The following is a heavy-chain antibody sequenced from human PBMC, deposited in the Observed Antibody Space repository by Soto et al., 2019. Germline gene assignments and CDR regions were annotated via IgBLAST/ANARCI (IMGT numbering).Heavy chain of an antibody. CDR2: VSIGGST. CDR1: GFTFSSYA. V-gene: IGHV3-23*01. CDR3: AKRRGAGGHFDY. D-gene: IGHD2-15*01. J-gene: IGHJ4*02. Sequence: DVQLLESGGGLVQPEGSLRLSCAASGFTFSSYAMGWVRQGPGKGLEWVAVVSIGGSTHYADSVRGRFTISRDNSKNTLSLQMNSLTAEDTDVYFCAKRRGAGGHFDYWGKGALVTVSS.